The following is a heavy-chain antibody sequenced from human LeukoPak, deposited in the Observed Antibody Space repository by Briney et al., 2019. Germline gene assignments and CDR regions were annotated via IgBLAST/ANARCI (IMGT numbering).Heavy chain of an antibody. CDR2: IYSGGST. V-gene: IGHV3-66*02. Sequence: GGSLRLSCAASGFTVRSNYMSWVRQAPGKGLEWVSVIYSGGSTYYADSVKGRFTISRDNSKNTLYLQMNSLRAEDTAVYYCARGSRITIFGVVHYYMDVWGKGTTVTVSS. J-gene: IGHJ6*03. CDR3: ARGSRITIFGVVHYYMDV. CDR1: GFTVRSNY. D-gene: IGHD3-3*01.